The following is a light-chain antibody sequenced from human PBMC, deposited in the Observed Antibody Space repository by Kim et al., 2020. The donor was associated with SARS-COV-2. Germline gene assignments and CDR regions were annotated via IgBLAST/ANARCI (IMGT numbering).Light chain of an antibody. CDR1: SSDVGGYNY. CDR2: DGS. V-gene: IGLV2-14*03. CDR3: SSYTSSSTHGV. Sequence: QSALTQPASVSGSPGQSITISCTGTSSDVGGYNYVSWYQQHPGKAPKLMIYDGSNRPSGVSNRFSGSKSGNTASLTISGLQAEDEADYYCSSYTSSSTHGVFGGGTKVTVL. J-gene: IGLJ2*01.